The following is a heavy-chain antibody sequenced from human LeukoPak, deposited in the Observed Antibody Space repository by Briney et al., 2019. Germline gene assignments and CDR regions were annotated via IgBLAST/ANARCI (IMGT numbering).Heavy chain of an antibody. CDR2: ITSSGTNI. CDR1: GFTFSDYY. J-gene: IGHJ3*02. Sequence: GGSLRLSCAASGFTFSDYYMSWIRQTPGKGPEWLSYITSSGTNIYYADSVKGRFTISRDNAKNSLYLQMNSLRAEDTAVYYCARDPPLDSGSYPRAPDDAFDIWGQGTMVTVSS. D-gene: IGHD1-26*01. V-gene: IGHV3-11*04. CDR3: ARDPPLDSGSYPRAPDDAFDI.